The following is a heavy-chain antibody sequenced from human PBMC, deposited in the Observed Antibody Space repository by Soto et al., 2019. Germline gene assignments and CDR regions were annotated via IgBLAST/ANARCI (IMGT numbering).Heavy chain of an antibody. Sequence: PGGSLRLSCPASGFTFSSYAMGRVRQAPGKGLEWVSAISGSGGSTYYADSVKGRFTISRDNSKNTLYLQMNSLRAEDTAVYYCAKGSGGYPYNWFEPWGQGTLVTVSS. J-gene: IGHJ5*02. CDR2: ISGSGGST. V-gene: IGHV3-23*01. D-gene: IGHD1-26*01. CDR3: AKGSGGYPYNWFEP. CDR1: GFTFSSYA.